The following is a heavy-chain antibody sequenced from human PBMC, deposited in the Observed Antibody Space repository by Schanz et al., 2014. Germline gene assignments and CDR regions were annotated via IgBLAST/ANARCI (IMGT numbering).Heavy chain of an antibody. Sequence: EVQLVESGGGLVQPGGSLRLSCAASGFTVSIHYMSWVRQAPGKGLEWVSVIYSGGSTYYADSVKGRFIISRDSSKNTLFLQVNGLRAEDTAVYYCGRHPPPYSSSPYYWYYGMDVWGQGTTVTVSS. D-gene: IGHD6-6*01. CDR2: IYSGGST. CDR3: GRHPPPYSSSPYYWYYGMDV. CDR1: GFTVSIHY. V-gene: IGHV3-66*04. J-gene: IGHJ6*02.